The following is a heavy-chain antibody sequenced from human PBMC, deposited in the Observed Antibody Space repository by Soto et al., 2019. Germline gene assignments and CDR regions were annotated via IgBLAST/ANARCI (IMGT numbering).Heavy chain of an antibody. CDR1: GFTFSIYS. V-gene: IGHV3-23*01. Sequence: PVGSLRLSCAASGFTFSIYSMNWVRQAPGKGLEWVSLISGSGGGTHYADSVEGRFTISRDNSKNTLYLEMDSLRAEDTAVYYCAKVVKYDVLTGYYKGPDYYGMDVWGQGTTVTVSS. CDR2: ISGSGGGT. J-gene: IGHJ6*02. D-gene: IGHD3-9*01. CDR3: AKVVKYDVLTGYYKGPDYYGMDV.